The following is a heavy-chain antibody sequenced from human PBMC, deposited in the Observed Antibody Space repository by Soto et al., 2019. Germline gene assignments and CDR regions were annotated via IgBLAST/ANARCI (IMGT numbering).Heavy chain of an antibody. Sequence: GGSLRLSCAASGFNFSSYSMNWVRQAPGKGLEWVSYISSSGSTIYYADPVKGRFTISRDNAKNSLYLQMNSLRAEDTAVYYCARDSGITGTTFAFDIWGQGTMVTVSS. CDR3: ARDSGITGTTFAFDI. CDR1: GFNFSSYS. J-gene: IGHJ3*02. CDR2: ISSSGSTI. D-gene: IGHD1-7*01. V-gene: IGHV3-48*04.